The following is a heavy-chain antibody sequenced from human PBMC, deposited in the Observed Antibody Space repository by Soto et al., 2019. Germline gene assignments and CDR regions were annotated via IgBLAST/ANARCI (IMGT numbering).Heavy chain of an antibody. CDR1: GGTFSSYA. V-gene: IGHV1-69*13. CDR3: ARGRKAVYYYYYGMDV. Sequence: SVKVSCKASGGTFSSYAISWVRQAPGQGLEWMGGIIPIFGTANYAQKFQGRVTITADESTSTAYMELSSLRSEDTAVYYCARGRKAVYYYYYGMDVWGQGTTVTVSS. CDR2: IIPIFGTA. D-gene: IGHD6-25*01. J-gene: IGHJ6*02.